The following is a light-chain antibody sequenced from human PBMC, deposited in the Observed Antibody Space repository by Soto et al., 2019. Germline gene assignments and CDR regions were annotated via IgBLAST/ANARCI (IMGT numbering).Light chain of an antibody. CDR2: DVS. Sequence: QSALTQPASVSGCPGQSITISCTGTSSDVGAYNYVSWYQQHPGKAPKLMIYDVSNRPSGVSNRFSGSKSGNSASLTISGLQAEDEADYYCSSYASSSTYVFGNGTKLTVL. CDR3: SSYASSSTYV. J-gene: IGLJ1*01. V-gene: IGLV2-14*01. CDR1: SSDVGAYNY.